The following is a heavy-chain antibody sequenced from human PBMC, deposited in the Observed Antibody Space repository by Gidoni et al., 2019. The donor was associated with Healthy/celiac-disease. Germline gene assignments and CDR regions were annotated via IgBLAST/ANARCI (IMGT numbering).Heavy chain of an antibody. CDR2: IFSNDEK. CDR1: GFSLPNPRMG. D-gene: IGHD3-10*01. V-gene: IGHV2-26*01. Sequence: QFPLKRSGPVLVKPTEPLTLPCPVSGFSLPNPRMGVSWIRQPPGKALEWLAHIFSNDEKSYSTSLKSRLTISKDTSKSQVVLTMTNMDPVDTATYYCARIQTYGSENRYFDLWGRGTLVTVSS. CDR3: ARIQTYGSENRYFDL. J-gene: IGHJ2*01.